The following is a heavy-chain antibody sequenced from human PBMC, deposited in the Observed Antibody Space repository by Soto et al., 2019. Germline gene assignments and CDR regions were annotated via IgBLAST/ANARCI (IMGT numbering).Heavy chain of an antibody. D-gene: IGHD6-13*01. CDR3: ARGGXSSSWYPYYFXY. CDR1: GGSIISCGYY. Sequence: SETLSLTCTVSGGSIISCGYYWSWIRQHPGKGLEWIGYIYYSGSTYYNPSLKSRITISVDTSKNQFSLRLSSVTAADTAVYYCARGGXSSSWYPYYFXYWGQGTLVXVSS. CDR2: IYYSGST. J-gene: IGHJ4*02. V-gene: IGHV4-31*03.